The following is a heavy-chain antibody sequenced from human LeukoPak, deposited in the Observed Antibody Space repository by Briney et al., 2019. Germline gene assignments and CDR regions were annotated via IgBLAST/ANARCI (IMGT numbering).Heavy chain of an antibody. D-gene: IGHD6-6*01. CDR2: IYYSGST. V-gene: IGHV4-59*11. Sequence: SETLSLTCTVSGGSISSHYWSWIRQPPGKGLEWIGYIYYSGSTNYNPSLKSRVTISVDTSKNQFSLKLSSVTAADTAVYYCARKAYSSSDPYYFDYWGQGTLVTVSS. CDR3: ARKAYSSSDPYYFDY. CDR1: GGSISSHY. J-gene: IGHJ4*02.